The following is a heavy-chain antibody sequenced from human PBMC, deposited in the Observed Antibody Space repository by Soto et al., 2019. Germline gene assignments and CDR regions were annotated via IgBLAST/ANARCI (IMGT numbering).Heavy chain of an antibody. D-gene: IGHD2-21*02. CDR2: ISSGSSNI. Sequence: EVQLVESGGGLVKPGGSLTLSCAASGFAFRSYNMNWVRQAPGKGLEWVASISSGSSNIYYADSVKGRFTISRDNAKNSLYLQMDSLRAEDSAVYYCASATVVTATFDFWCQGTLVTVSS. J-gene: IGHJ4*02. V-gene: IGHV3-21*01. CDR1: GFAFRSYN. CDR3: ASATVVTATFDF.